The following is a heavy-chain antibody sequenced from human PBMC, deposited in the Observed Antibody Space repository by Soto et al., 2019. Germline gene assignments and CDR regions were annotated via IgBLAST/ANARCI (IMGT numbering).Heavy chain of an antibody. D-gene: IGHD4-4*01. CDR3: AKGYSNPNY. CDR2: ISYDGNNK. CDR1: GFTFSSYG. V-gene: IGHV3-30*18. Sequence: PGGSLRLSCAASGFTFSSYGMHWVRQAPGKGLEWVAVISYDGNNKYYGDSVKGRFTISRDNPKNTLYLQMNSLRAEDTAVYYCAKGYSNPNYWGQGTLVTVSS. J-gene: IGHJ4*02.